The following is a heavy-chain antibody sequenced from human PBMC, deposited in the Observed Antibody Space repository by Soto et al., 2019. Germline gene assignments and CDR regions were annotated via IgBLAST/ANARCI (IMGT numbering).Heavy chain of an antibody. J-gene: IGHJ4*02. V-gene: IGHV5-51*01. CDR2: IYTGDSDT. Sequence: PGGSLKISCRSSENSFTSHWIGWVRQMPGKGLEYMGIIYTGDSDTRYSPSFQGQVTISADKSIRTAYLQWSSLKASDTAVYYCASGVTWDYFDSWGQGTQVTVSS. CDR3: ASGVTWDYFDS. CDR1: ENSFTSHW. D-gene: IGHD1-26*01.